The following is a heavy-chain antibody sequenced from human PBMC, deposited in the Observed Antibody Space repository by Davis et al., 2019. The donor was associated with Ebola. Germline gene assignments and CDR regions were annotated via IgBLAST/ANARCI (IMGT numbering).Heavy chain of an antibody. Sequence: HTGGSLRLSCAASGFTFSSYAMHWVRQVPGKGLVWVSYINTDGSGTNYADSVKGRFTISRDDGKNTLYLQMNSLRAEDTAVYYCARHDYGDSHFDYWGQGTLVTVSS. CDR2: INTDGSGT. J-gene: IGHJ4*02. CDR3: ARHDYGDSHFDY. CDR1: GFTFSSYA. D-gene: IGHD4-17*01. V-gene: IGHV3-74*01.